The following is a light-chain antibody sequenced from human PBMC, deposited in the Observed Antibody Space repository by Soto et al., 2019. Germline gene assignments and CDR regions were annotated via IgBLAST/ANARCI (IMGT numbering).Light chain of an antibody. CDR2: LAS. V-gene: IGKV4-1*01. Sequence: DIVMTQSPDSLAVSLGERATINCKSSQSVLYTSTNKNYLAWYQQRPGQPPKLLIYLASTRESGVPDRFSGSGSGTDFTLTISSLQAEDVAVYYCQQYYGTPLTFGGGTKVEIK. CDR1: QSVLYTSTNKNY. CDR3: QQYYGTPLT. J-gene: IGKJ4*01.